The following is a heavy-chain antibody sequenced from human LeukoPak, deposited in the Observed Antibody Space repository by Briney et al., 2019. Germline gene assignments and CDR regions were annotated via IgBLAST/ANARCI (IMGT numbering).Heavy chain of an antibody. D-gene: IGHD2-21*01. CDR2: IYYSGST. CDR3: ARRDSDEPFDP. CDR1: GGSISSSSYY. J-gene: IGHJ5*02. Sequence: SETLSLTCTVSGGSISSSSYYWGWIRQPPGKGLEWIGSIYYSGSTYYNPSLKSRVTISVDTSKNQFSLKLSSVTAADTAVYYCARRDSDEPFDPWGQGTLVTVSS. V-gene: IGHV4-39*01.